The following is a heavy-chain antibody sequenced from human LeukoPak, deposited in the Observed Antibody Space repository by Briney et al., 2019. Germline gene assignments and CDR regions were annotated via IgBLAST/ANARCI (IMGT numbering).Heavy chain of an antibody. CDR2: IYHSGST. J-gene: IGHJ4*02. V-gene: IGHV4-4*02. CDR1: GFTVSSNY. D-gene: IGHD3-3*01. CDR3: ARLSLKVLEWSPTKGKETHYFDY. Sequence: PGGSLRLSCAASGFTVSSNYMSWVRQPPGKGLEWIGEIYHSGSTNYNPSLKSRVTILEDKSKNQFSLKMSSVTAADTAVYYCARLSLKVLEWSPTKGKETHYFDYWGQGTLVTVSS.